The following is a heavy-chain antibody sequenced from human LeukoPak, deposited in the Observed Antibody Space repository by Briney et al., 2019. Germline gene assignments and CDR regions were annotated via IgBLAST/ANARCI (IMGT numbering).Heavy chain of an antibody. J-gene: IGHJ4*02. Sequence: GGSLRLSCAASGFTFSSYAMHWVRQAPGKGLEWVAVISYDGSNKYYADSVKGRFTISRDNSKNTLYLQMNSLRAEDTAVYYCARDEDSSGPVDYWGQGTLVTVSS. CDR2: ISYDGSNK. V-gene: IGHV3-30-3*01. CDR3: ARDEDSSGPVDY. CDR1: GFTFSSYA. D-gene: IGHD3-22*01.